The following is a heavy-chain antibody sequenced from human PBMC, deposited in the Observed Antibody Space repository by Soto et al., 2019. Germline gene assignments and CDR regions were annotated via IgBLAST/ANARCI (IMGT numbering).Heavy chain of an antibody. V-gene: IGHV1-8*01. CDR1: GYSFTIND. J-gene: IGHJ4*02. Sequence: ASVKVSCKASGYSFTINDITWVRQAAGQGLEWMGWMNANSGDTGYAQKFQGRVSMTRNTSISTAYMELSSLRSEDTAVYYCARDSTSPDYWGQGTLVTVSS. CDR3: ARDSTSPDY. D-gene: IGHD2-2*01. CDR2: MNANSGDT.